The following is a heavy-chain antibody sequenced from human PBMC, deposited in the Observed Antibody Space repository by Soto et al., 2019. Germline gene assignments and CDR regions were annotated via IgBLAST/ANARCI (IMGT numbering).Heavy chain of an antibody. CDR3: AGFGYCTNGGCSKGNY. D-gene: IGHD2-8*01. J-gene: IGHJ4*02. Sequence: SQTLSLTCAVYGGSFSGYYWSWIRQPPGKGLEWIGEINHSGSTNYNPSLKSRVTISVDTSKNQFSLKLSSVTAADTAVYYCAGFGYCTNGGCSKGNYWGQGTLVTVSS. V-gene: IGHV4-34*01. CDR1: GGSFSGYY. CDR2: INHSGST.